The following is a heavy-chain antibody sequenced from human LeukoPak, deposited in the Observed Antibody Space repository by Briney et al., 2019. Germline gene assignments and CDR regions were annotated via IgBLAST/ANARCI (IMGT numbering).Heavy chain of an antibody. D-gene: IGHD6-25*01. J-gene: IGHJ4*02. CDR1: GFTFSRYG. CDR2: ISEDGSNK. V-gene: IGHV3-30*18. CDR3: AKDRVPIATAVAFDY. Sequence: GRSLRLSCAASGFTFSRYGMHWVRQAPGKGLEWVAVISEDGSNKYYADSMKGRFTISRDTSKNTLYLQMNSLRAEDTALYYCAKDRVPIATAVAFDYWGQGTLVTVSS.